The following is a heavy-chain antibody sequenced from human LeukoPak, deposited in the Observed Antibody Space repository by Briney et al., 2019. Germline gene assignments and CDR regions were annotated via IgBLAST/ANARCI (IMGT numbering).Heavy chain of an antibody. V-gene: IGHV4-61*08. Sequence: SETLSLTCTVSGASVGSAGYYWSWIRQPPGGGLEWIGYVYYISNTNYNPSLKSRVTMSVNPSENQFSLKLNSVTAADTAMYYCARTQSQSGSYRYYFGYWGQGNLVTVSS. CDR3: ARTQSQSGSYRYYFGY. J-gene: IGHJ4*02. CDR1: GASVGSAGYY. D-gene: IGHD1-26*01. CDR2: VYYISNT.